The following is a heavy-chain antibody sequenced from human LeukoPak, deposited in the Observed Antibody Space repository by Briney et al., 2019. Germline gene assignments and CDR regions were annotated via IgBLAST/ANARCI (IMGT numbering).Heavy chain of an antibody. D-gene: IGHD3-22*01. CDR1: GYTLTELS. Sequence: ASVKVSCKVSGYTLTELSMHWVRQAPGKGLEWMGGFDPEDGETIYAQKFQGRVTMTRDTSISTAYMELSSLRSEDTAVYYCARLSQTPDYYSSGGYYYLGYWGQGTPVTVSS. V-gene: IGHV1-24*01. J-gene: IGHJ4*02. CDR2: FDPEDGET. CDR3: ARLSQTPDYYSSGGYYYLGY.